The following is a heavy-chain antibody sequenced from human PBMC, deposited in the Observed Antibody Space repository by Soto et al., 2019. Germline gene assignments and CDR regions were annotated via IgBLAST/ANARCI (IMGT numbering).Heavy chain of an antibody. J-gene: IGHJ3*02. Sequence: GAAVKVSCKASGFTFTSSAVHWVRQARGQRLEWIGWIVVGSGNTNYAQKFQERVTITRDMSTSTAYMELSSLRSEDTAVYYCAAAYGSGSYYAFDIWGQGTMVTVSS. CDR2: IVVGSGNT. V-gene: IGHV1-58*01. D-gene: IGHD3-10*01. CDR3: AAAYGSGSYYAFDI. CDR1: GFTFTSSA.